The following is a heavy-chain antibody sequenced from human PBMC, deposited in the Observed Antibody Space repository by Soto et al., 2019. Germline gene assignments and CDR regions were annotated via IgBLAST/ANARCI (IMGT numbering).Heavy chain of an antibody. Sequence: EVQLLESGGGLVQPGGSLRLSCAASGFTFSSYAMSWVRQAPGKGLEWVSAISGSGGSTYYADSVKGRFTISRDNSKNTLYLQMNSLRAEDTAVYYCAKATRDIVVVVAATTYYFDYWGQGTLVTVSS. V-gene: IGHV3-23*01. CDR1: GFTFSSYA. J-gene: IGHJ4*02. D-gene: IGHD2-15*01. CDR2: ISGSGGST. CDR3: AKATRDIVVVVAATTYYFDY.